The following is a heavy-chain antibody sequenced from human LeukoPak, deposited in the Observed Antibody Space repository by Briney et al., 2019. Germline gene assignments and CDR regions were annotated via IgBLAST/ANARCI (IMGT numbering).Heavy chain of an antibody. J-gene: IGHJ4*02. Sequence: GGSLRLSCAASGFTFNNYAMTWVRQAPGKGLEWVSGISGSSGSTYYADSVKGRFTISRDNSKNTLNLQMNSLRVEDTAVYFCAKVYSMAVAGPVDYWGQGILVTVSS. CDR1: GFTFNNYA. V-gene: IGHV3-23*01. D-gene: IGHD6-19*01. CDR3: AKVYSMAVAGPVDY. CDR2: ISGSSGST.